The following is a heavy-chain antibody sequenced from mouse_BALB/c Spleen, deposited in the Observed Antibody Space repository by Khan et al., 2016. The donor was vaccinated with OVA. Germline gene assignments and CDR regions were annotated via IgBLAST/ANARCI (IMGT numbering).Heavy chain of an antibody. J-gene: IGHJ3*01. V-gene: IGHV3-2*02. CDR1: GYSITSDYA. CDR2: ISYSGST. D-gene: IGHD3-3*01. CDR3: TRGRAY. Sequence: EVQLQESGPGLVKPSQSLSLTCTVTGYSITSDYAWNWIRQFPGNKLEWMGYISYSGSTSYTPSLKSRISIPRDTSKNQFFLQLHSVTTEDTATYYGTRGRAYWGQGTLVTVSA.